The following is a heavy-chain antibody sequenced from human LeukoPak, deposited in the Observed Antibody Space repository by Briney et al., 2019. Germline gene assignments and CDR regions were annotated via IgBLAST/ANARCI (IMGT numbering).Heavy chain of an antibody. J-gene: IGHJ4*02. V-gene: IGHV3-15*01. D-gene: IGHD2-15*01. CDR3: CRGWLDY. CDR2: IKSKTDGGTI. CDR1: GFSLSNAW. Sequence: GGSLRLSCAASGFSLSNAWMSWVRQASGKGLEWVGRIKSKTDGGTIHYAAPVKGRFTISRDDSKNMVFLQMNSLNTEDTAVYYCCRGWLDYWGQGTLVAVSS.